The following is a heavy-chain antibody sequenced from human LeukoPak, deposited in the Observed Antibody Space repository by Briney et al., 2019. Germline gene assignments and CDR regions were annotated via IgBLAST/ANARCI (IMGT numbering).Heavy chain of an antibody. J-gene: IGHJ5*02. V-gene: IGHV4-30-2*01. CDR2: IYHSGST. D-gene: IGHD3-22*01. CDR1: GGSISSGGYS. CDR3: ARARSITMIVADWFDP. Sequence: SETLSLTCAVSGGSISSGGYSWSWIRQPPGKGLEWIGYIYHSGSTYYNPSLKSRVTILVDRSKNQFSLKLSSVTAADTAVYYCARARSITMIVADWFDPWGXGTLVTVSS.